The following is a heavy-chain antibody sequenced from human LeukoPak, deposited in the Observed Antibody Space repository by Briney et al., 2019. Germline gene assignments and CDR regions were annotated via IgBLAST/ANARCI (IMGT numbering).Heavy chain of an antibody. CDR3: ARDPSFDILTGYDY. J-gene: IGHJ4*02. Sequence: GGSLRLSCAASGFTFSDYYMSWIRQAPGKGLEWVSYISSSGSTIYYADSVKGRFTISRDNAENSLYLQMNSLRAEDTAVYYCARDPSFDILTGYDYWGQGTLVTVSS. V-gene: IGHV3-11*04. CDR2: ISSSGSTI. D-gene: IGHD3-9*01. CDR1: GFTFSDYY.